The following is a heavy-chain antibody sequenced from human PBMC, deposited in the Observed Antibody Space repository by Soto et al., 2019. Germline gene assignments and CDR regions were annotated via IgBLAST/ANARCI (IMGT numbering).Heavy chain of an antibody. Sequence: GGSLRLSCAVSGFPFSSYGMHWVRQAPGRGLEWVAVISYHGNSVYYSDSVKGRFTISRDNSKNTLYLRMHSLRAEDMAVYYCAKPKPQYCGADCSDLGSWGQGTLVTVSS. CDR1: GFPFSSYG. CDR2: ISYHGNSV. CDR3: AKPKPQYCGADCSDLGS. D-gene: IGHD2-21*02. V-gene: IGHV3-30*19. J-gene: IGHJ4*02.